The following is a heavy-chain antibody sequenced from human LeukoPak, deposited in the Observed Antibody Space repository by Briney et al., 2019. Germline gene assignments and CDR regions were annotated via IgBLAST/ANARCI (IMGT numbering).Heavy chain of an antibody. CDR3: ARERGSSGWFDP. J-gene: IGHJ5*02. CDR2: IYYSGST. Sequence: SETMSLTCTVSGGSISSYYWSWIRQPPGKGLEWIGYIYYSGSTNYNPSLKSRVTISVDTSKNQFSLKLSSVTAADTAVYYCARERGSSGWFDPWGQGTLVTVSS. D-gene: IGHD6-6*01. CDR1: GGSISSYY. V-gene: IGHV4-59*01.